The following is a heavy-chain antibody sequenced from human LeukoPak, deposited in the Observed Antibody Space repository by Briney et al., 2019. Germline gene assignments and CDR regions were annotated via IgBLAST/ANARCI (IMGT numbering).Heavy chain of an antibody. J-gene: IGHJ6*02. CDR1: GGSFSGYY. Sequence: PSETLSLTCAVYGGSFSGYYWSWIRQPPGKGLEWIGEINHSGSTNYNPSLESRVTISVDTSKNQFSLKLSSVTAADTAVYYCARSPQSMVRGVIYYYYYYGMDVWGQGTTVTVSS. V-gene: IGHV4-34*01. CDR3: ARSPQSMVRGVIYYYYYYGMDV. D-gene: IGHD3-10*01. CDR2: INHSGST.